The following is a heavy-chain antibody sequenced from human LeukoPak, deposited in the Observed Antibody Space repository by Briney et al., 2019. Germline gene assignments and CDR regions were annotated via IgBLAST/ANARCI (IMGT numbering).Heavy chain of an antibody. D-gene: IGHD3-10*01. J-gene: IGHJ4*02. CDR3: ASPYYYGSGSRIFDY. Sequence: SETLSLTCTVSGGSISSSSYYWRWLRQPPGKGLGWIGSIYYSGSTYYNPSLKSRVTISVDTSKNQFSLKLSSVTAADTAVYYCASPYYYGSGSRIFDYWGQGTLVTVSS. CDR1: GGSISSSSYY. CDR2: IYYSGST. V-gene: IGHV4-39*01.